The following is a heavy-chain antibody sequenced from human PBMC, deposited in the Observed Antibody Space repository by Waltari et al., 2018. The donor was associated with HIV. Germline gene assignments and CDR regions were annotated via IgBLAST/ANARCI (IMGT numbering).Heavy chain of an antibody. CDR2: IWYDGSKR. D-gene: IGHD4-17*01. CDR3: VRDDYGTY. Sequence: QVHLVESGGGVVQPGRSLRLSCAASGFTFSNHGIHWVRKAPGKGLEWVAVIWYDGSKRYYRDSVKGRFTISRDNSKNTLYLQMNSLRVEDTAVYYCVRDDYGTYWGQGTPVTVSS. V-gene: IGHV3-33*01. CDR1: GFTFSNHG. J-gene: IGHJ4*02.